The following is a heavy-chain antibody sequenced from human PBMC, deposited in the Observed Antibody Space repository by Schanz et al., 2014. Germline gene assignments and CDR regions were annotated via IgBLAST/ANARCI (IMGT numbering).Heavy chain of an antibody. D-gene: IGHD3-10*01. V-gene: IGHV3-30*02. CDR1: GFTFSSYG. CDR3: GKDQLANYRGSGYKWVDP. CDR2: IRFDGSDK. J-gene: IGHJ5*02. Sequence: QVQLVESGGGVVQPGGSLRLSCAASGFTFSSYGMHWVRQAPGKGLEWVTFIRFDGSDKYSADSVKGRFSVSRDNSKNALYLQMNSLGAGDTAVYYCGKDQLANYRGSGYKWVDPWGQGTLVTVSS.